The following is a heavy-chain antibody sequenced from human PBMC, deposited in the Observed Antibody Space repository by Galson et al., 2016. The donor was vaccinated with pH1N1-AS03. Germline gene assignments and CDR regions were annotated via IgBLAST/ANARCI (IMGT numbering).Heavy chain of an antibody. Sequence: SLRLSCAASELTFSNYCMSWVRQAPGKGLEWVATIKEDGSQKYYGDSVRGRFTISRDSAKNSLHLQMDSLRADDTATYYCAREYTSGKPTHYDSWGQGTLVTVSS. CDR3: AREYTSGKPTHYDS. CDR1: ELTFSNYC. J-gene: IGHJ4*02. D-gene: IGHD6-19*01. V-gene: IGHV3-7*03. CDR2: IKEDGSQK.